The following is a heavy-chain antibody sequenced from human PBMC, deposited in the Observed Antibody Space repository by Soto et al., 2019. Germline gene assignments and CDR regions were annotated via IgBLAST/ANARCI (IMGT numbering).Heavy chain of an antibody. D-gene: IGHD5-12*01. CDR2: IYWDDDK. CDR3: AHRGIYSGYVGAFQY. V-gene: IGHV2-5*02. J-gene: IGHJ4*02. CDR1: GFSLSTSGVG. Sequence: QITLKESGPTLVKPTQPLTLTCTFSGFSLSTSGVGVGWIRQPPGKALEWLALIYWDDDKRYSPFLKSRLTIAKDTSKNQVVLTMTNMDPVDTATYYCAHRGIYSGYVGAFQYWGRGTLVTVSS.